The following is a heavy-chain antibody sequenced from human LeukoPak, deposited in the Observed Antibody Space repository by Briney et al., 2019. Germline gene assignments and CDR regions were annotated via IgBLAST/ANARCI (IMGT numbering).Heavy chain of an antibody. CDR2: INGDGTIT. CDR3: ATGNYYDSRGYYTFGH. J-gene: IGHJ4*02. V-gene: IGHV3-74*01. D-gene: IGHD3-22*01. CDR1: EFTFDKYW. Sequence: GGSLRLSCAASEFTFDKYWMHWVRQAPGKGLVWVSRINGDGTITSYADSVKGAFIISRDNAKNTLYLLVSSLRAEDTAVYYCATGNYYDSRGYYTFGHWGQGTLVTVSS.